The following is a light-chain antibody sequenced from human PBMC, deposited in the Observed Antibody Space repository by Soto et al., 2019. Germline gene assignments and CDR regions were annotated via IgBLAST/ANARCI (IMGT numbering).Light chain of an antibody. Sequence: EVVMTQSPATLSVSPGERATLSCRASQSVSINLAWYQQRPGQPPRLLMYSASTRAAGIPARFSGSGSGTEFTLTISSLEPEDFAVYYCQQRSNWPPITFGQGTRLEIK. J-gene: IGKJ5*01. V-gene: IGKV3-15*01. CDR2: SAS. CDR1: QSVSIN. CDR3: QQRSNWPPIT.